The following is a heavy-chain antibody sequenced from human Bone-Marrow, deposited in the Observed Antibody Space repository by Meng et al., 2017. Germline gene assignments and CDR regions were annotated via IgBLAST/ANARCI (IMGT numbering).Heavy chain of an antibody. CDR1: GGSFSGYY. V-gene: IGHV4-34*01. J-gene: IGHJ4*02. CDR3: ARGLRAARPLLFGY. D-gene: IGHD6-6*01. CDR2: INHSGST. Sequence: LQRGGQGLLKPSETLSLTGAVYGGSFSGYYWSWIRQPPGKGLEWIGEINHSGSTNYNPSLKSRVTISVDTSKNQFSLKLSSVTAADTAVYYCARGLRAARPLLFGYWGQGTLVTVSS.